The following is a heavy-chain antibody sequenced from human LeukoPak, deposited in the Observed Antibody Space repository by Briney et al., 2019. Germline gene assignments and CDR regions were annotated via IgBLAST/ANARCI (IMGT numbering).Heavy chain of an antibody. CDR2: FYPSGST. V-gene: IGHV4-39*07. D-gene: IGHD4-23*01. CDR3: ARVGSGVNLYYFDY. CDR1: GDPISGSNYF. J-gene: IGHJ4*02. Sequence: ADTLSLTCTVSGDPISGSNYFWGWIRQPPGKGRQWIGNFYPSGSTYYNPSLRSRVTIAEDTSKNQFSLRLSSVTAADTAVYYCARVGSGVNLYYFDYWGQGTLVTVSS.